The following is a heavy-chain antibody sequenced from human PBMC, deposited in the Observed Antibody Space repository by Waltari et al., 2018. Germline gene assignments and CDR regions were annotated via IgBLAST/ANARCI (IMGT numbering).Heavy chain of an antibody. V-gene: IGHV3-7*01. Sequence: EVQLVASGGGLVQPGGYLRLSCGASGFPFSRYWMSWVRQTPGKGLQWVANINYEGSQKYYVDSVKGRFTISRDNAKNSVYLQMNSLRVEDTAVYYCAKSRGFEYWGQGALITVSS. D-gene: IGHD2-2*01. CDR2: INYEGSQK. J-gene: IGHJ4*02. CDR3: AKSRGFEY. CDR1: GFPFSRYW.